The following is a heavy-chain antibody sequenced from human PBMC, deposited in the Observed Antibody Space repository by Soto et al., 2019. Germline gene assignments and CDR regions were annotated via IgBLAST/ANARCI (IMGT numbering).Heavy chain of an antibody. D-gene: IGHD3-22*01. CDR3: ARMYYYDSSALEGNWFDP. Sequence: LSLTCTVSGGSISSGDYYWSWIRQPPGKGLEWIGYIYYSGSTYYNPSLKSRVTISVDTSKNQFSLKLSSVTAADTAVYYCARMYYYDSSALEGNWFDPWGQGTLVTVSS. CDR2: IYYSGST. CDR1: GGSISSGDYY. J-gene: IGHJ5*02. V-gene: IGHV4-30-4*01.